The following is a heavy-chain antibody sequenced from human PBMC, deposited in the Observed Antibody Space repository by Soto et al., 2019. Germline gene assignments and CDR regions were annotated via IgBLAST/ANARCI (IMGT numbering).Heavy chain of an antibody. CDR2: ISYDGSNK. CDR1: GYSFSTYG. V-gene: IGHV3-30*18. J-gene: IGHJ4*02. CDR3: AKVGGNWNPDY. D-gene: IGHD1-20*01. Sequence: QVQLVESGGGVVQPGRFLRLSCAASGYSFSTYGMHWVRQAPGKGLEWIIFISYDGSNKFYLDSVKGRFSISRDNSRNTLYLQMDSLRPEDTATYYCAKVGGNWNPDYWGQGTLVTVSS.